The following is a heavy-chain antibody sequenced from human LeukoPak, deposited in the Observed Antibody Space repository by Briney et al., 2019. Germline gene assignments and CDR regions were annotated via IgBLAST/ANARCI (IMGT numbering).Heavy chain of an antibody. V-gene: IGHV1-46*01. CDR3: ARVVTMVRGMDYYMDV. D-gene: IGHD3-10*01. J-gene: IGHJ6*03. Sequence: ASVKVSCKASGYTFTSYYMHWVRQAPGQGLEWMGIINPSGGSTSYAQKFQGRVTMTRDMSTSTVYMELSSLRSEDTAVYYCARVVTMVRGMDYYMDVWGEGTTVTVSS. CDR2: INPSGGST. CDR1: GYTFTSYY.